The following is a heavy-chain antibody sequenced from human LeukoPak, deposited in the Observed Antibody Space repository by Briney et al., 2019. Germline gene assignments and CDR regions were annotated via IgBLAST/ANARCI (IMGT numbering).Heavy chain of an antibody. D-gene: IGHD2-2*01. CDR3: ARRYCSSSRCYVRAFDI. V-gene: IGHV5-51*01. CDR1: GYSFTTYW. CDR2: IYPEDSDT. J-gene: IGHJ3*02. Sequence: GESLQISCQGSGYSFTTYWIGWVRQMPGKGLEWMGIIYPEDSDTRYSPSFQGQVTISVDTSISTAYLQWSSLKASDTAMYYCARRYCSSSRCYVRAFDIWGQGTMVTVSS.